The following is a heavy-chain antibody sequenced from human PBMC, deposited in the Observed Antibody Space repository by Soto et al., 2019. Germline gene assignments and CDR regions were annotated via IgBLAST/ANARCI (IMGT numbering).Heavy chain of an antibody. CDR3: ARDILSADDFDI. CDR2: ISAYNGNT. Sequence: ASVKVSCKASGYTFTSYGISWVRQAPGQRLEWMGWISAYNGNTNYAQKLQGRVTMTTDTSKSTAYMELRSLRSDDTAVYYCARDILSADDFDIWGQGTMVTVSS. CDR1: GYTFTSYG. V-gene: IGHV1-18*01. J-gene: IGHJ3*02. D-gene: IGHD2-2*02.